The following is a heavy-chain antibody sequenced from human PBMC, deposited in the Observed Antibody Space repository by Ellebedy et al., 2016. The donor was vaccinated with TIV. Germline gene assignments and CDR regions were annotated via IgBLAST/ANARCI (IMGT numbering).Heavy chain of an antibody. D-gene: IGHD6-13*01. Sequence: GGSLRLSCAAFGFTFSSYSMNWVRQAPGKGLEWVSYISSSSSTIYYADSVKGRFTISRDNAKNSLYLQMNSLRAEDTAVYYCARDKIAAAASCAFDIWGQGTMVTVSS. CDR2: ISSSSSTI. CDR1: GFTFSSYS. CDR3: ARDKIAAAASCAFDI. J-gene: IGHJ3*02. V-gene: IGHV3-48*04.